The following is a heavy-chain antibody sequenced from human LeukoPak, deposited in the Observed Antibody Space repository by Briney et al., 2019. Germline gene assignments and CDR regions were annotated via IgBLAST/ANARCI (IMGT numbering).Heavy chain of an antibody. V-gene: IGHV3-33*02. D-gene: IGHD4-17*01. CDR3: ARATPYDWHFGL. CDR1: GFSFSSYA. J-gene: IGHJ2*01. CDR2: IWFDGSKT. Sequence: GGSLRLSCVASGFSFSSYAMHWVRQAPGEGLEWVAAIWFDGSKTYYEDSVKGRFIISRDTSANTLFLQMNSLAAEDTAVYYCARATPYDWHFGLWGRGTLVIVSS.